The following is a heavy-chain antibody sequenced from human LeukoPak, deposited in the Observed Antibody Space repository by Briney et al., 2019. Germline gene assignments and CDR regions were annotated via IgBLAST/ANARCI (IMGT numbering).Heavy chain of an antibody. CDR1: GGTFSSYA. D-gene: IGHD3-9*01. CDR3: ARGGDILTGYTFDS. J-gene: IGHJ4*02. Sequence: SVKVSCKASGGTFSSYAISWVRQAPGQGLEWRGRIIPIFGTANYAQKFQGRVTITTDESTSTAYMELSSLRSEDTAVYYCARGGDILTGYTFDSWGQGTLVTVSS. V-gene: IGHV1-69*05. CDR2: IIPIFGTA.